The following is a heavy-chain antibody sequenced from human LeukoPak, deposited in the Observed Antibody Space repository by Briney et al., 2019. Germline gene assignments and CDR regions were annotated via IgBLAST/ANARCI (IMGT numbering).Heavy chain of an antibody. CDR3: ARDGDYYDSSGSFDS. J-gene: IGHJ4*02. V-gene: IGHV4-4*07. Sequence: SETLSLTCTVSGDSISNYYWSWIRQPAGKGLEWIGRYYTSESTDYNPSLKSRVTMSVDTSKNQFFLKLSSVTAADTAVYYCARDGDYYDSSGSFDSWGQGTLVTVSS. D-gene: IGHD3-22*01. CDR1: GDSISNYY. CDR2: YYTSEST.